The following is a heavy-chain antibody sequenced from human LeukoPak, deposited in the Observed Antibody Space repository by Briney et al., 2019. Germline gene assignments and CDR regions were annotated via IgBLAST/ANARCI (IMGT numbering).Heavy chain of an antibody. CDR3: ARDPTKIFGVVSVSGRNWFDP. CDR1: GGSISSYY. CDR2: IYTSGST. V-gene: IGHV4-4*07. J-gene: IGHJ5*02. D-gene: IGHD3-3*01. Sequence: SETLSLTCTVSGGSISSYYWSWIRQPAGKGLEWIGRIYTSGSTNYNPSFKSRVTMSVDTSKNQFSLKLSSVTAADTAVYYCARDPTKIFGVVSVSGRNWFDPWGQGTLVTVSS.